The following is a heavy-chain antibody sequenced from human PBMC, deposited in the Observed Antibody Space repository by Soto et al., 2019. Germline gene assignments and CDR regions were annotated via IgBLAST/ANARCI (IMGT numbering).Heavy chain of an antibody. V-gene: IGHV3-11*06. J-gene: IGHJ4*02. Sequence: GGSLRLSCAASGFTFSDYYMSWIRQAPGKGLEWVSYISSSSSYTNYADSVKGRFTISRDNAKNSLYLQMNSLRAEDTAVYYCARAKYYDFWSGSSDYWGQGTLVTVS. CDR3: ARAKYYDFWSGSSDY. CDR2: ISSSSSYT. D-gene: IGHD3-3*01. CDR1: GFTFSDYY.